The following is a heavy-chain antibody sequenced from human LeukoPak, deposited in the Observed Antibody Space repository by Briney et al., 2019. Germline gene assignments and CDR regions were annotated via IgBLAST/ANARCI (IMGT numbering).Heavy chain of an antibody. CDR1: GGSISSYY. Sequence: SETLSLTCTVSGGSISSYYWSWIRQPPGKGLEWIGYIYYSGSTYYNPSLKSRVTISVDTSKNQFSLKLSSVTAADTAVYYCARGRGYSYGYRYYFDYWGQGTLVTVSS. J-gene: IGHJ4*02. D-gene: IGHD5-18*01. V-gene: IGHV4-59*12. CDR2: IYYSGST. CDR3: ARGRGYSYGYRYYFDY.